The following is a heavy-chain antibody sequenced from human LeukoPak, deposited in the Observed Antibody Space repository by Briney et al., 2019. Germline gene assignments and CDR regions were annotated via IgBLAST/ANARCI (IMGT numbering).Heavy chain of an antibody. CDR3: ARRRDYMDV. V-gene: IGHV4-39*01. CDR2: INYSGST. J-gene: IGHJ6*03. Sequence: SETLSLTCTVSGGSISITNYYWGWIRQPPGKGLEWITSINYSGSTYYNPPLQSRVTISVDTSKNQFSLKLSSVTAADTAVYYCARRRDYMDVWGKGTTVTVSS. CDR1: GGSISITNYY.